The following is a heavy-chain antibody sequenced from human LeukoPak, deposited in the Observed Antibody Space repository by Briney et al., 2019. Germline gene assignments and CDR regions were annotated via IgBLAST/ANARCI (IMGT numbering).Heavy chain of an antibody. CDR1: GFTVSSNY. Sequence: PGGSLRLSCAASGFTVSSNYMNWVRQAPGKGLEWVSSIGSTPGHIYYADSVRGRFTISRDNAKNSLYLQMNSLRAEDTAVYYCGRQAAPDYWGQGILVTVSS. CDR3: GRQAAPDY. V-gene: IGHV3-21*01. CDR2: IGSTPGHI. D-gene: IGHD2-15*01. J-gene: IGHJ4*02.